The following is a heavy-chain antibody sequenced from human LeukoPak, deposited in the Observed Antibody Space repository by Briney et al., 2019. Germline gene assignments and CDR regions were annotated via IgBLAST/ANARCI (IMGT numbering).Heavy chain of an antibody. J-gene: IGHJ4*02. CDR2: IYSGGGT. D-gene: IGHD3-22*01. V-gene: IGHV3-66*01. CDR1: GFTFSNNW. Sequence: PGGSLRLSCAASGFTFSNNWMHWVREAPGKGLEWVSVIYSGGGTHYADSVRGRFTVSRDNSKSTLYLQMNRLRAEDTGVYYCARGLDSSGYSFDYWGQGTLVTVSS. CDR3: ARGLDSSGYSFDY.